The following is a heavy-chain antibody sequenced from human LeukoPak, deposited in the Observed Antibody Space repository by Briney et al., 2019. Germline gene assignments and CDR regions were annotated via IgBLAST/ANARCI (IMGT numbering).Heavy chain of an antibody. CDR3: ARDGLDSSGYNYYYYGMDV. J-gene: IGHJ6*02. CDR1: GYTFTTYA. CDR2: ISGYNGNT. Sequence: ASVKVSCKASGYTFTTYAISWVRQAPGQGLEWMGWISGYNGNTNYAQKIQDRLTMTTDTSTSTAYMELRSLRSDDSAVYYCARDGLDSSGYNYYYYGMDVWGQGTTVTVSS. V-gene: IGHV1-18*01. D-gene: IGHD3-22*01.